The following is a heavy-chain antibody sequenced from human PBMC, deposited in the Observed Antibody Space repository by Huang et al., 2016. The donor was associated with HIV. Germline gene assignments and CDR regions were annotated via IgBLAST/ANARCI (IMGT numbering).Heavy chain of an antibody. J-gene: IGHJ4*02. V-gene: IGHV1-69*01. CDR2: IIPIYGTA. D-gene: IGHD3-22*01. Sequence: QVQLVQSGAEVKKPGSSVKVSCKASGGTFSSYAISWVRQAPGQGLEWMGGIIPIYGTANYAQKFQGRVTITPDEATSTAYMELSSLRSEDTAVYYCARVESRRYYDSSGYYYWGQGTLVTVSS. CDR1: GGTFSSYA. CDR3: ARVESRRYYDSSGYYY.